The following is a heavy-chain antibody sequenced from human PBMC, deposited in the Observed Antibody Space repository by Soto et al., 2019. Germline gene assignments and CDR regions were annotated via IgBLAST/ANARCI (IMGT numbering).Heavy chain of an antibody. CDR3: EKGRGYEYSGSSVGGYYYYGMDV. CDR2: ISWNSGSI. D-gene: IGHD6-6*01. Sequence: EVQLVESGGGLVQPGRSLRLSCAASGFTFDDYAMHWVRQAPGKGLEWVSGISWNSGSIGYADSVKGRFTISRDNAKNSMYLQRNSLRAEDTALYYCEKGRGYEYSGSSVGGYYYYGMDVWGQGTTVTVSS. J-gene: IGHJ6*02. CDR1: GFTFDDYA. V-gene: IGHV3-9*01.